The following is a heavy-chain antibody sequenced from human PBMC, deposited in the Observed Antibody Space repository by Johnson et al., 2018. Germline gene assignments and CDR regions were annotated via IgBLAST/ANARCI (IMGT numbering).Heavy chain of an antibody. CDR2: IHSSGST. Sequence: QVQLQESGPGLVKPSGTLSLTCTVSGDSISAEIWWSWVRQPPGKGLEWIAYIHSSGSTNSNLSLKIRVTISIDTSKNRFSLRLSSVTAADTAVYYCASRIAGTGWGESNWFDPWGQGTLVTVSS. V-gene: IGHV4-59*01. D-gene: IGHD6-19*01. CDR3: ASRIAGTGWGESNWFDP. CDR1: GDSISAEIW. J-gene: IGHJ5*02.